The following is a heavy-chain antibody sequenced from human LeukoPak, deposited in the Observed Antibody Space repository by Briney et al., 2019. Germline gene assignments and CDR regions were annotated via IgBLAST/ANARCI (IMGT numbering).Heavy chain of an antibody. D-gene: IGHD1-14*01. Sequence: GSVKASCKPSVYTSTVYYMHWVRHAPGQGLECMGIINPSGGSTSYAQKFQGRVSMTRHTSTSTGYMELSSLRSEHTAVYYCARAARTGDYYYGMDVWGQGTTVTVSS. CDR1: VYTSTVYY. V-gene: IGHV1-46*01. CDR3: ARAARTGDYYYGMDV. J-gene: IGHJ6*02. CDR2: INPSGGST.